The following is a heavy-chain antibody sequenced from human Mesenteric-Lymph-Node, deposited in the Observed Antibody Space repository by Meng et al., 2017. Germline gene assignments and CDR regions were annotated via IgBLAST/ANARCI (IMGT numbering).Heavy chain of an antibody. V-gene: IGHV3-7*01. CDR3: ARLNYYDSSGYPPAFDI. J-gene: IGHJ3*02. Sequence: GGSLRLSCAASGFTFRSYWMSWVRQAPGKGREWVANIKQDGSEKYYVDSVRGRFTTFRDNAKNSLYLQMNSLGAEDMAVYYCARLNYYDSSGYPPAFDIWGQGTMVTVSS. CDR1: GFTFRSYW. D-gene: IGHD3-22*01. CDR2: IKQDGSEK.